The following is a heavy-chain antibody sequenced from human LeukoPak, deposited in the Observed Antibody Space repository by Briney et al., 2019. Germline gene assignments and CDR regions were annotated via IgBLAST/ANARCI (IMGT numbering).Heavy chain of an antibody. D-gene: IGHD6-13*01. V-gene: IGHV1-2*02. CDR2: INTNNGGT. CDR3: AYYSSSWIGTDY. Sequence: ASVKVSCKASGYTFTGYYMHWVRQAPGQGLEWMGWINTNNGGTNYAQKFQGRVTMTRDTSISTAYMELSRLRSDDTAVYYCAYYSSSWIGTDYWGQGTLVTVSS. CDR1: GYTFTGYY. J-gene: IGHJ4*02.